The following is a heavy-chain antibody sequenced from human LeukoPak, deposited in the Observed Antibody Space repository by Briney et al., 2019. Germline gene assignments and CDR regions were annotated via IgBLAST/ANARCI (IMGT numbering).Heavy chain of an antibody. V-gene: IGHV4-59*01. CDR2: IYNSGNT. D-gene: IGHD2-2*01. CDR1: SGSISSYY. CDR3: ARGGAGYCSSATCRPFYFDY. Sequence: SETLSLTCTVSSGSISSYYWSWIRQPPGKGPEWIGFIYNSGNTNYNPSLKSRVTISVDTSKNQFSLKLSSVTAADTAVYYCARGGAGYCSSATCRPFYFDYLGQGTLVTGSS. J-gene: IGHJ4*02.